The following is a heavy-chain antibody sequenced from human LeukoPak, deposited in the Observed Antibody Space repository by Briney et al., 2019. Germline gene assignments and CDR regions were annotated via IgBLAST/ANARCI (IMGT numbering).Heavy chain of an antibody. V-gene: IGHV1-8*01. D-gene: IGHD3-22*01. CDR3: AREVPYDTSRYYQPFDY. CDR1: RYTFTSYD. CDR2: MNPNSGNT. J-gene: IGHJ4*02. Sequence: ASVKVSCKASRYTFTSYDNNWVRQATGQGLEWMGWMNPNSGNTGYAQKFQGRVTMTRNTSISTAYLELSSLRSEDTAVYYCAREVPYDTSRYYQPFDYWGQGTLVTVSS.